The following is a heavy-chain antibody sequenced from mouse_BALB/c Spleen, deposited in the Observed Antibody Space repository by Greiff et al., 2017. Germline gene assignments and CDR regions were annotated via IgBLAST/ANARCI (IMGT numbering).Heavy chain of an antibody. J-gene: IGHJ4*01. Sequence: VQLQQSGAELVKPGASVKLSCKASGYTFTSYWMHWVKQRPGQGLEWIGEINPSNGRTNYNEKFKSKATLTVDKSSSTAYMQLSSLTSEDSAVYYCGEGYYAMDYWGQGTSVTVSS. CDR1: GYTFTSYW. V-gene: IGHV1S81*02. CDR3: GEGYYAMDY. CDR2: INPSNGRT.